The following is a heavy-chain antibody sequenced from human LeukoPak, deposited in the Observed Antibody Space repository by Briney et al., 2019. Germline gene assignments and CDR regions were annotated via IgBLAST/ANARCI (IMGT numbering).Heavy chain of an antibody. V-gene: IGHV1-46*01. CDR1: GYTFTSYY. CDR3: ARDMLAVAGPGYYYYYGMDV. CDR2: INPSGGST. Sequence: ASVKVSCKASGYTFTSYYMHWVRQAPGQGLEWMGIINPSGGSTSYAQKFQGRVTMTRDTSTSTVYMELSNLRSEDTAVYYCARDMLAVAGPGYYYYYGMDVWGQGTTVTVSS. J-gene: IGHJ6*02. D-gene: IGHD6-19*01.